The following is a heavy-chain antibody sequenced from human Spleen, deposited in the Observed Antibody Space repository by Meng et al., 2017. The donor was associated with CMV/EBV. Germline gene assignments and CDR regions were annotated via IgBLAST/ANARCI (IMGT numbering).Heavy chain of an antibody. CDR2: INPSDAST. CDR1: GYIFTGQY. D-gene: IGHD3-3*01. Sequence: ASVKVSYKASGYIFTGQYIHWVRQAPGQGLEWMGIINPSDASTTYAQKFQGRVTMTSDTSTSTVYMELNSLRFEDTALYYCARLFGRVPPVATVAFWSGYFDYWGQGTLVTVSS. CDR3: ARLFGRVPPVATVAFWSGYFDY. V-gene: IGHV1-46*01. J-gene: IGHJ4*02.